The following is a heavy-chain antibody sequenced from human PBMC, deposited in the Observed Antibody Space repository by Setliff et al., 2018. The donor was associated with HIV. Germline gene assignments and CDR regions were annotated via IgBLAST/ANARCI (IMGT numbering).Heavy chain of an antibody. Sequence: PSQTLSLTCTFSGDSISSGNYYWNWIRQPAGKGLEWIGRVYASAYSNYNPSLKSRVTMSVDTSQNQFSLKLRSVNAADTAVYYCARDWVTRSNYYGSGSPWYFDFWGRGILVTVSS. CDR2: VYASAYS. V-gene: IGHV4-61*02. CDR1: GDSISSGNYY. D-gene: IGHD3-10*01. CDR3: ARDWVTRSNYYGSGSPWYFDF. J-gene: IGHJ2*01.